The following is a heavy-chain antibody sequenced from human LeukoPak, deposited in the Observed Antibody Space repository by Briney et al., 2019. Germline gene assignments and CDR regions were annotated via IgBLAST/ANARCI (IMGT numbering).Heavy chain of an antibody. D-gene: IGHD3-22*01. J-gene: IGHJ3*02. Sequence: GGSLRLSCAASGFTFSSYAMSWVRQAPGKGLEWVSAISGSGGSTYYADSVKGRFTISRDNSKNTLYPQMNNLRAEDTAVYYCAKERITMIVVVILGDAFDIWGQGTMVTVSS. CDR3: AKERITMIVVVILGDAFDI. CDR1: GFTFSSYA. CDR2: ISGSGGST. V-gene: IGHV3-23*01.